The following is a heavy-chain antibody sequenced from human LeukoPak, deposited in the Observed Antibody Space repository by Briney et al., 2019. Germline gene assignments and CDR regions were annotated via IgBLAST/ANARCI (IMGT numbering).Heavy chain of an antibody. CDR2: IIPILGIA. V-gene: IGHV1-69*04. D-gene: IGHD2-2*01. CDR1: GGTFSSYA. Sequence: SVKVSCKSSGGTFSSYAISWVRQAPGQGLEWMGRIIPILGIANYAQKFQGRVTITADKSTSTAYMELSSLRSEDTAVYYCARLLCSGGTSCYFDFWGQVALVTVSS. CDR3: ARLLCSGGTSCYFDF. J-gene: IGHJ4*02.